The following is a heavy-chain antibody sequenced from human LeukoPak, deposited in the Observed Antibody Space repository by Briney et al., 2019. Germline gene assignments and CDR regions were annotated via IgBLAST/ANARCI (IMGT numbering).Heavy chain of an antibody. CDR3: AKWRGGYYDFWSGYPNWFDP. V-gene: IGHV3-23*01. D-gene: IGHD3-3*01. CDR1: GFTFSSYA. Sequence: PGGSLRLSCAASGFTFSSYAMSWVRQAPGKGLEWVSAISGSGGSTYYADSVKGRFTISRDNSKNRLYLQINSLRADDTAVYFCAKWRGGYYDFWSGYPNWFDPWGQGTLVTVSS. CDR2: ISGSGGST. J-gene: IGHJ5*02.